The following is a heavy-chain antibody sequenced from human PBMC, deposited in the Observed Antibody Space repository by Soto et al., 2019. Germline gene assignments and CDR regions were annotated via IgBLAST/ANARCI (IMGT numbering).Heavy chain of an antibody. D-gene: IGHD6-6*01. CDR1: GFTFSSYG. CDR3: ANARDGPFDY. V-gene: IGHV3-30*18. CDR2: ISYDGSNK. J-gene: IGHJ4*02. Sequence: QVQLVESGGGVVQPGRSLRLSCAASGFTFSSYGMHWVRQAPGKGLEWVAVISYDGSNKYYADSVKGRFTIPRDNSKNTLYLQMNSLRAEDTAVYYCANARDGPFDYWGQGTLVTLSS.